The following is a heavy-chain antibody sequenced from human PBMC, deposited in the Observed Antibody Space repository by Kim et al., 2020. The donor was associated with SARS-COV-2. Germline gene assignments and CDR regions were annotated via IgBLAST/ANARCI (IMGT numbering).Heavy chain of an antibody. D-gene: IGHD4-17*01. Sequence: SVKVSCKASGGTFSSYAISWVRQAPGQGLEWMGGIIPIFGTANYAQKFQGRVTITADESTSTAYMELSSLRSEDTAVYYCARDANDYGDYGSVCDWGQGTLVTVSS. CDR2: IIPIFGTA. CDR1: GGTFSSYA. V-gene: IGHV1-69*13. CDR3: ARDANDYGDYGSVCD. J-gene: IGHJ4*02.